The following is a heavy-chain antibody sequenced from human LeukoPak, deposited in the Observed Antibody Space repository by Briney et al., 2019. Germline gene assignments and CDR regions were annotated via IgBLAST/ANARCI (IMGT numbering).Heavy chain of an antibody. Sequence: GGSQRLSCAASGFTFTAYEMNWVRQAPGKGLEWLSYISGSGDTIYYAESVKGRFTISRDNAKNSLYLQMSSLRAEDTAVYYCVSAYGGLLDYWGQGTLVTVSS. D-gene: IGHD3-16*01. CDR1: GFTFTAYE. CDR2: ISGSGDTI. J-gene: IGHJ4*02. CDR3: VSAYGGLLDY. V-gene: IGHV3-48*03.